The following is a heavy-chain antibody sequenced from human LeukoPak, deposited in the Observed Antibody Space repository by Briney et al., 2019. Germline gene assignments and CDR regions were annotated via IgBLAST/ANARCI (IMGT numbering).Heavy chain of an antibody. J-gene: IGHJ6*03. D-gene: IGHD6-19*01. CDR3: ARAFSSGWYFGYYYYMDV. Sequence: SETLSLTCTVSGGSISSSSDYWGWIRQPPGKGLEWIGSIYYIGSTYYNPSLKSRVTISVDKSKNQFSLKLSSVTAADTAVYYCARAFSSGWYFGYYYYMDVWGKGTTVTVSS. CDR2: IYYIGST. V-gene: IGHV4-39*07. CDR1: GGSISSSSDY.